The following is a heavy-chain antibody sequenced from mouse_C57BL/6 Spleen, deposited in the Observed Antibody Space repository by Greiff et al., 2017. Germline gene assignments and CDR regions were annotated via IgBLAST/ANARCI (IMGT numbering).Heavy chain of an antibody. D-gene: IGHD2-4*01. CDR2: INPSSGYT. V-gene: IGHV1-4*01. CDR1: GYTFTSYT. CDR3: ARDYDYDYFDY. J-gene: IGHJ2*01. Sequence: VQLQQSGAELARPGASVKMSCKASGYTFTSYTMHWVKQRPGQGLEWIGYINPSSGYTKYNQKFKDKATLTADKSSSTAYLQLSSLTSEDSAVYYCARDYDYDYFDYGGQGTTLTVSS.